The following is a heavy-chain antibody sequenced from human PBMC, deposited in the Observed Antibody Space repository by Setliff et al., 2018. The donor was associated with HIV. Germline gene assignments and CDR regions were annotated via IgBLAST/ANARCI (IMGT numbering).Heavy chain of an antibody. V-gene: IGHV1-8*02. J-gene: IGHJ6*03. CDR1: GYTFTSYD. CDR3: ARGAWYTSGWYSSRYMDV. D-gene: IGHD6-19*01. Sequence: ASVKVSCKASGYTFTSYDINWVRQATGQGLEWMGWMNPNSGNTGYAQKFQGRVTMTRNTSISTAYMELSSLRSEDTAVYYCARGAWYTSGWYSSRYMDVWGKGTTGTVS. CDR2: MNPNSGNT.